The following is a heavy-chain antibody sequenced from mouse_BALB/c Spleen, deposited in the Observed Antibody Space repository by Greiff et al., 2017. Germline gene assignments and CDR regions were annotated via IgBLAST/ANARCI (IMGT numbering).Heavy chain of an antibody. CDR2: INPSSGYT. Sequence: VELQQSGAELARPGASVKMSCKASGYTFTSYTMHWVKQRPGQGLEWIGYINPSSGYTNYNQKFKDKATLTADKSSSTAYMQLSSLTSEDSAVYYCARSGGGYAMDYWGQGTSVTVSS. J-gene: IGHJ4*01. D-gene: IGHD3-1*01. V-gene: IGHV1-4*01. CDR3: ARSGGGYAMDY. CDR1: GYTFTSYT.